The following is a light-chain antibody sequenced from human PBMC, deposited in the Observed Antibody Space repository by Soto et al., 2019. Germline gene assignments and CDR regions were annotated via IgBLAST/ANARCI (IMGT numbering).Light chain of an antibody. V-gene: IGKV1-5*03. CDR2: EAS. CDR3: QQYNGYWT. J-gene: IGKJ1*01. CDR1: QSISDS. Sequence: DIQMTQSPSTLSASVGDRVTITCRASQSISDSLAWYQQKPGKAPKRLIYEASSLKSGVPSRFSGSRSGTDYTRTISSLQPDDFATEYGQQYNGYWTFGQGTKVEIK.